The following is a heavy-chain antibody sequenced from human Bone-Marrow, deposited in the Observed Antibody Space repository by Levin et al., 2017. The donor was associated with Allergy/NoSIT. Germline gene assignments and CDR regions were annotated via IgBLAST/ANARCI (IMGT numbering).Heavy chain of an antibody. J-gene: IGHJ4*02. V-gene: IGHV4-4*02. CDR3: AREEADYYFAY. D-gene: IGHD2-21*02. CDR2: IHHSGST. Sequence: SETLSLTCAVSGGSISSGNWWSWVRQSPGKGLEWIGEIHHSGSTNYTPSLKSRVTVSVDSVKNHFSLKLTSVTAADTAVYYCAREEADYYFAYWGQGTPVTVSS. CDR1: GGSISSGNW.